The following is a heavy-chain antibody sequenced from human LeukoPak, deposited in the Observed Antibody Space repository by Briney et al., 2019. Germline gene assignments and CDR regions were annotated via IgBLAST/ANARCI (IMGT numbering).Heavy chain of an antibody. CDR2: IYYSGST. V-gene: IGHV4-59*01. CDR3: ARGGGPPQPPYYYYYGMDV. Sequence: PSETLSLTCTVSGGSISSYYWSWIRQPPGKGLEWIGYIYYSGSTNYNPSLKSRVTISVDTSKNQFSLKLSSVTAADTAVYYCARGGGPPQPPYYYYYGMDVWGQGTTVTVSS. J-gene: IGHJ6*02. D-gene: IGHD1-1*01. CDR1: GGSISSYY.